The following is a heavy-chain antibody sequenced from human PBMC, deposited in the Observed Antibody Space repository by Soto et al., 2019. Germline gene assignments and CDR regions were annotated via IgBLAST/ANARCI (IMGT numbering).Heavy chain of an antibody. Sequence: GGSLRLSCAASEFSFSDYWMAWVRQAPGKGLKWVATVDVGGGSKYYTDSVKGRFTVSRDNSKNTLYLQMNSLRAEDTAVYYCAKDLRCSSTSCYGYYYYYGMDVWGQGTTVTVSS. V-gene: IGHV3-23*01. CDR1: EFSFSDYW. D-gene: IGHD2-2*01. CDR2: VDVGGGSK. CDR3: AKDLRCSSTSCYGYYYYYGMDV. J-gene: IGHJ6*02.